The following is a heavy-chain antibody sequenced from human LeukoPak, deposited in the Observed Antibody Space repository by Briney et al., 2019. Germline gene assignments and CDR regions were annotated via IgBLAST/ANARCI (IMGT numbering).Heavy chain of an antibody. CDR3: AKRGGYCSSGTCYGSFDY. J-gene: IGHJ4*02. D-gene: IGHD2-15*01. CDR2: IGSTASRT. Sequence: PGASLRLSCAASGFTFSSFAMSWVRQAPGKGLEWVSAIGSTASRTYYADSVKGRFTISRDNSKNTLYLQMNSLRAEDTAVYSCAKRGGYCSSGTCYGSFDYWGQGTLVTVSS. CDR1: GFTFSSFA. V-gene: IGHV3-23*01.